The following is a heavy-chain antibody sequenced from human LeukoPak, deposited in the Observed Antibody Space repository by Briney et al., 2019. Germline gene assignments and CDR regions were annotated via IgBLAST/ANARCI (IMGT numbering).Heavy chain of an antibody. V-gene: IGHV3-30-3*01. CDR3: ARMPSVEMATITRHAFDY. CDR2: ISYDGSNK. Sequence: PGGSLRLSCAASGFTFSSYAMHWVRQAPGKGLEWVAVISYDGSNKYYADSVKGRFTISRDNSKNTLYLQMNSLRAEDTAVYYCARMPSVEMATITRHAFDYWGQGTLVTVSS. J-gene: IGHJ4*02. CDR1: GFTFSSYA. D-gene: IGHD5-24*01.